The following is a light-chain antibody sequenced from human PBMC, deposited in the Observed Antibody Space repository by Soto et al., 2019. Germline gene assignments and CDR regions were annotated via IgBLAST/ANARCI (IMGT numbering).Light chain of an antibody. V-gene: IGLV2-14*01. CDR1: TTDVDLYNY. CDR3: TSYTTSTTPFLV. Sequence: QSALTQPASVSGSPGQSITISCTGTTTDVDLYNYVSWYQLHPGKAPKLMIFEVNRRPSGVSDRFSGSNSGSTASLTISGLQPEDEADYYCTSYTTSTTPFLVFGGGTQLTVL. CDR2: EVN. J-gene: IGLJ2*01.